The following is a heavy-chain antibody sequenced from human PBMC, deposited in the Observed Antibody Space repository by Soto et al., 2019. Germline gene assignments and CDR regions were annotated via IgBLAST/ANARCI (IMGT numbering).Heavy chain of an antibody. V-gene: IGHV3-48*01. CDR2: ISSSSSTI. Sequence: EVQLVESGGGLVQPGGSLRLSCAASGFTFSSFSMNWVRQAPGKGLEWVSYISSSSSTIYYADSVKGRFTISRDNAKNALSRHMNSMITEDTAVCYCARGYYYYHYGMDVWGQGTTGTVSS. CDR1: GFTFSSFS. CDR3: ARGYYYYHYGMDV. J-gene: IGHJ6*02.